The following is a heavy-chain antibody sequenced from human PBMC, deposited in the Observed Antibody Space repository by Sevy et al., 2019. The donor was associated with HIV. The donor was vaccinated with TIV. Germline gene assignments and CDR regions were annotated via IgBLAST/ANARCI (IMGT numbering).Heavy chain of an antibody. J-gene: IGHJ4*02. CDR1: GFTFSSYA. V-gene: IGHV3-23*01. CDR2: ISGSGGST. D-gene: IGHD3-22*01. CDR3: ATSGYYPPFTAF. Sequence: VGSLRLSCAASGFTFSSYAMSWVRQAPGKGLEWVSAISGSGGSTYYADSVKGRFTISRDNSKNTLYLQMNSLRAEDTAVYYCATSGYYPPFTAFWGQGTLVTVSS.